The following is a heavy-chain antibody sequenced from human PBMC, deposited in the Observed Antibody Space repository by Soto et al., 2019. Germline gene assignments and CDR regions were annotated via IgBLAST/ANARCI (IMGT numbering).Heavy chain of an antibody. Sequence: GGSLRLSCAASGFAFSSYAMSWVRQAPGQGLEWVSGISGSGGGTFYADSVKGRFTISRDNSKNTLYLQMNSLRAEETAIYYCAKSGPLVRGVITLYFDYWGQGTLVTVSS. V-gene: IGHV3-23*01. CDR3: AKSGPLVRGVITLYFDY. CDR1: GFAFSSYA. D-gene: IGHD3-10*01. CDR2: ISGSGGGT. J-gene: IGHJ4*02.